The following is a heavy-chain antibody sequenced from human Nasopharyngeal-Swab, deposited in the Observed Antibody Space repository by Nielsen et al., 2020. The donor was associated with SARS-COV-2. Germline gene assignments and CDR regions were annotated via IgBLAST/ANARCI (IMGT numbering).Heavy chain of an antibody. J-gene: IGHJ4*02. V-gene: IGHV3-23*01. CDR2: ISGSGGST. Sequence: GEFLKISCAASGFTFSSYAMSWVRQAPGKGLEWVSAISGSGGSTYYADSVKGRFTISRDNSKNTLYLQMNSLRAEDTAVYYCAKDLGYYGSGAYWGQGTLVTVSS. D-gene: IGHD3-10*01. CDR1: GFTFSSYA. CDR3: AKDLGYYGSGAY.